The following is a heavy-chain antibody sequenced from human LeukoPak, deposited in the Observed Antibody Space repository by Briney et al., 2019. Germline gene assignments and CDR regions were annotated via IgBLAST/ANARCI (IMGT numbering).Heavy chain of an antibody. CDR2: IATYNGYT. CDR1: GYTFTSHG. V-gene: IGHV1-18*01. CDR3: ARDRLVQGVISSPEH. J-gene: IGHJ1*01. D-gene: IGHD3-10*01. Sequence: ASVKVSCKASGYTFTSHGVSWVRQAPGQGLEYMGWIATYNGYTHYAQKFQGRVTLTTDTSTSTAYMEMSSLRSDDTAVYYCARDRLVQGVISSPEHWGQGTLVTVSS.